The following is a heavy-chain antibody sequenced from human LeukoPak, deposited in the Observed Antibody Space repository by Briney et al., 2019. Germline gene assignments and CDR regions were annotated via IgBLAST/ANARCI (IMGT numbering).Heavy chain of an antibody. D-gene: IGHD3-3*01. CDR3: ARVYDLVAMDV. CDR1: GFTLSSYA. Sequence: GGSLRLSCAASGFTLSSYAMHWVRQAPGKGLEWVAVISYDGSNKYYADSVKGRFTISRDNSKNTLYLQMNSLRAEDTAVYYCARVYDLVAMDVWGKGTTVTVSS. J-gene: IGHJ6*03. CDR2: ISYDGSNK. V-gene: IGHV3-30*01.